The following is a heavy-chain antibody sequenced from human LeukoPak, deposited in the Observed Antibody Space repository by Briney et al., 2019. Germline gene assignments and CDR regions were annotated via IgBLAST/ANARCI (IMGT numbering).Heavy chain of an antibody. D-gene: IGHD6-19*01. J-gene: IGHJ4*02. CDR1: GGTFSSYA. Sequence: GASVKVSCKASGGTFSSYAISWVRQAPGQGLEWRGGIIPIFGTANYAQKFQGRVTITTDESTSTAYMELSSLRSEDTAVYYCARAEPPVAGTNYFAYWGQGTLVTVSS. V-gene: IGHV1-69*05. CDR3: ARAEPPVAGTNYFAY. CDR2: IIPIFGTA.